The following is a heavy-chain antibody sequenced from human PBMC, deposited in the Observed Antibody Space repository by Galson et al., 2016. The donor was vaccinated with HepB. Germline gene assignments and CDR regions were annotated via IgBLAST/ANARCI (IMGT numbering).Heavy chain of an antibody. CDR2: IFYSGSP. CDR1: GDSLSSGDYY. CDR3: ARCSEEQWLGAFDY. V-gene: IGHV4-31*03. J-gene: IGHJ4*02. Sequence: TLSPTCTVSGDSLSSGDYYWSWIRQHPGKGLEWIGYIFYSGSPFYNPPLKSRVTISVDTSKSQFPLRMNSVTAADTAVYYCARCSEEQWLGAFDYWGRGTLVTVSS. D-gene: IGHD6-19*01.